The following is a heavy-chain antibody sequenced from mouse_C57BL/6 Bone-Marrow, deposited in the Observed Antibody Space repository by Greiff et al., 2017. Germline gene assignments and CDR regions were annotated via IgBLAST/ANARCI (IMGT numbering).Heavy chain of an antibody. CDR1: GFNIKDYY. D-gene: IGHD1-1*01. CDR3: GRFYYGSSQAWFDD. Sequence: VQLQQSGAELVKPGASVKLSCTASGFNIKDYYMHWVKQRTEQGLEWIGRIDPEDGETKYAPKFQGKATITADTSSNTAFLQLSSLTSADTAAFYGGRFYYGSSQAWFDDGGKGTLVNVSA. CDR2: IDPEDGET. J-gene: IGHJ3*01. V-gene: IGHV14-2*01.